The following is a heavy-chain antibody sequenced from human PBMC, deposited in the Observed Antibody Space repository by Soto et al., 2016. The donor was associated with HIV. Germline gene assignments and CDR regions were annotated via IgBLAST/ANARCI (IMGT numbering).Heavy chain of an antibody. CDR3: AKAFWSGYTYYYMDV. J-gene: IGHJ6*03. V-gene: IGHV3-23*01. Sequence: EVQLLESGGGLVQPGGSLRLSCAASGFTFSSYTMSWVRQAPGKGLEWVSAISGSGGSTYYADSVKGRFTISRDNSKNTLYLQMNSLRAEDTAVYYCAKAFWSGYTYYYMDVWGKGTTVTVSS. CDR1: GFTFSSYT. CDR2: ISGSGGST. D-gene: IGHD3-3*01.